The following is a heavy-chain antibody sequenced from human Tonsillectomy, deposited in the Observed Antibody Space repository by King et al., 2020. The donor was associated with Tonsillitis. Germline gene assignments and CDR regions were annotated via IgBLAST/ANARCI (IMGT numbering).Heavy chain of an antibody. CDR1: GGSISSGGYS. Sequence: QLQESGSGLVKPSQTLSLTCAVSGGSISSGGYSWSWIRPPPGKGLEWIGYIYHSGSTYYNPSLKSRVTISVDRSKNQFSLKLSSVTAADTAVYYCARENPRGSNAFDIWGQGTMVTVSS. CDR3: ARENPRGSNAFDI. V-gene: IGHV4-30-2*01. J-gene: IGHJ3*02. CDR2: IYHSGST. D-gene: IGHD1-14*01.